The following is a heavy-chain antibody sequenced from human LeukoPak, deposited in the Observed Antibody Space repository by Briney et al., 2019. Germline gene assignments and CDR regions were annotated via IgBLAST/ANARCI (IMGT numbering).Heavy chain of an antibody. CDR2: INHRGST. J-gene: IGHJ4*02. Sequence: SETLSLTCAVYGGSFGGYHWSWIRQPPGKGLEWIGEINHRGSTNYNPSLKSRVTISVDTSKNQFSLKLSSVTAADTAVYYCASTPAMVYFDYWGQGTLVTVSS. D-gene: IGHD5-18*01. V-gene: IGHV4-34*01. CDR3: ASTPAMVYFDY. CDR1: GGSFGGYH.